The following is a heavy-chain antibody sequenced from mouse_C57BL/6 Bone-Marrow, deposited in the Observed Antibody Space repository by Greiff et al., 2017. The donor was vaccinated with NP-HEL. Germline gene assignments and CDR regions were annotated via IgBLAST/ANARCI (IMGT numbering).Heavy chain of an antibody. D-gene: IGHD2-4*01. CDR1: GYSITSGYY. CDR2: ISYDGSN. Sequence: DVKLQESGPGLVKPSQSLSLTCSVTGYSITSGYYWNWIRQFPGNKLEWMGYISYDGSNNYNPSLKNRISITRDTSKNQFFLKLNSVTTEDTATYYCAYDYDEGPWFAYWGQGTLVTVSA. V-gene: IGHV3-6*01. J-gene: IGHJ3*01. CDR3: AYDYDEGPWFAY.